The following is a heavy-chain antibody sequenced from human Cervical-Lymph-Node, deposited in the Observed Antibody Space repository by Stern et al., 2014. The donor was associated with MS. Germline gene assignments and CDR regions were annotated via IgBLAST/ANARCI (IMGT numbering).Heavy chain of an antibody. Sequence: QVQLVQSGAEVKKPGASVKVSCKTFGYRFTSYCIHWVRQAPGQGLEWMGIINPNGGTYAQKFQERVTMTRDTSTSTVYMELSSLRSEDTAVYYCARDLYYYDNSAAYWGQGTLVTVSS. CDR3: ARDLYYYDNSAAY. V-gene: IGHV1-46*01. J-gene: IGHJ4*02. D-gene: IGHD3-22*01. CDR2: INPNGG. CDR1: GYRFTSYC.